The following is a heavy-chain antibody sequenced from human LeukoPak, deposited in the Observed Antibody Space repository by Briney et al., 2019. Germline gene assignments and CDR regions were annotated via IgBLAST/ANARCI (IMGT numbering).Heavy chain of an antibody. CDR2: IYYSGST. CDR3: ARLQLRRGYTYGPDY. Sequence: SETLSLTCTVSGGSISSGDYYWSWIRQPPGKGLEWVGYIYYSGSTNYNPSLKSRVTISVDTSKNQFSLKLSSVTAADTAVYYCARLQLRRGYTYGPDYWGQGTLVTVSS. J-gene: IGHJ4*02. V-gene: IGHV4-61*08. D-gene: IGHD5-18*01. CDR1: GGSISSGDYY.